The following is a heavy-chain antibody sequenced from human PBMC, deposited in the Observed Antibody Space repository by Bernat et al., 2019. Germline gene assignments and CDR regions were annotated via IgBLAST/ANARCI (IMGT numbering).Heavy chain of an antibody. CDR2: ISSSGSTI. D-gene: IGHD4-17*01. V-gene: IGHV3-11*01. CDR1: GFTFSDYY. CDR3: ASSTVTTYFWVNAFDI. Sequence: QVQLVESGVGLVKPGGSLRLSCAASGFTFSDYYMSWIRQAPGKGLEWVSYISSSGSTIYYADSVKGRFTISRDNAKNSLYLQMNSLRAEDTAVYYCASSTVTTYFWVNAFDIWGQGTMVTVSS. J-gene: IGHJ3*02.